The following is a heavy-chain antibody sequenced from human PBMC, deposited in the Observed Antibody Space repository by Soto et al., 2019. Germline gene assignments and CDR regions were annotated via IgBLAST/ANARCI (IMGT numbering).Heavy chain of an antibody. CDR2: MFTDVSTT. CDR3: VRGNAGYGNFDS. D-gene: IGHD5-12*01. Sequence: AGCLGLSCAASGVRFSGFWMHWSSKAPGKGLVWVSRMFTDVSTTYYADSVKGRFTISRDNAKSTLYLQMNSLRDEDTAVYYCVRGNAGYGNFDSWGQGT. CDR1: GVRFSGFW. J-gene: IGHJ4*02. V-gene: IGHV3-74*01.